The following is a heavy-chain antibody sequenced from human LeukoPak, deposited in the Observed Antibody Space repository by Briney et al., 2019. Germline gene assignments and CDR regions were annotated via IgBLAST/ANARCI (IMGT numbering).Heavy chain of an antibody. CDR2: ISGSGTAT. CDR1: GFTFSSYA. D-gene: IGHD6-13*01. V-gene: IGHV3-23*01. J-gene: IGHJ4*02. CDR3: AKPLSAASGTDFDY. Sequence: PGGSLRFSCAASGFTFSSYAMSWVRQAPGKGLQWVSAISGSGTATYYADSVKGRFTISRDNSKNTLYLQMNSLRAEDTAVYYCAKPLSAASGTDFDYWGQGTLVTVSS.